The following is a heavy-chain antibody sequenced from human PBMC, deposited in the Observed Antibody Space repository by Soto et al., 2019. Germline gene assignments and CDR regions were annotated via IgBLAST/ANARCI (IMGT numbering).Heavy chain of an antibody. Sequence: SETLSLTCTVSGGSISSGGYYWSWIRQHPGKGLEWIGYIYYSGSTYYNPSLKSRVTISVDTSKNQFSLKLSSVTAADTAVYYCARDEPARGSDYCGQRTLVTVSS. J-gene: IGHJ4*02. CDR3: ARDEPARGSDY. CDR1: GGSISSGGYY. CDR2: IYYSGST. V-gene: IGHV4-31*03. D-gene: IGHD3-10*01.